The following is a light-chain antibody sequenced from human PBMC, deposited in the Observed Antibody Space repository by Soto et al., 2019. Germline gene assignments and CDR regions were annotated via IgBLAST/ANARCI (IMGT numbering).Light chain of an antibody. V-gene: IGLV2-14*01. CDR1: SSDGGGYNY. CDR2: DVS. Sequence: QSVLTQPASVSGSPGQAITISYTGTSSDGGGYNYVSWYQQHPGKAPKLMIYDVSNRPSGVSNRFSGSKSGNTASLPISGLQAEDEADYYCSSYTSISTLNQVCGTGTKVTDL. J-gene: IGLJ1*01. CDR3: SSYTSISTLNQV.